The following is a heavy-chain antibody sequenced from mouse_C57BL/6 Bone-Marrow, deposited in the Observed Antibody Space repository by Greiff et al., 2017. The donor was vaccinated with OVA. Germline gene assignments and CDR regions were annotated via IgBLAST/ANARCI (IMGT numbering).Heavy chain of an antibody. D-gene: IGHD2-3*01. Sequence: EVKLMESGGGLVKPGGSLKLSCAASGFTFSAYGMHWVRQAPEKGLEWVAYISSGSSTLYYADTVKGRFTISRDNAKNTLFLQMTSLRSEDTAMYYCARYDFVYWGQGTTLTVSS. CDR1: GFTFSAYG. V-gene: IGHV5-17*01. J-gene: IGHJ2*01. CDR2: ISSGSSTL. CDR3: ARYDFVY.